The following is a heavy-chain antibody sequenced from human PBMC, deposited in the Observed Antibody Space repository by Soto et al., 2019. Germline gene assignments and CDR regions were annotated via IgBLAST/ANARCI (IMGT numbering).Heavy chain of an antibody. CDR1: GGSISSGDYY. CDR2: IYYSGST. CDR3: ARVDGTPIGAAAAFDY. J-gene: IGHJ4*02. Sequence: PSETLSLTCTVSGGSISSGDYYWSWIRQPPGKGLEWIGYIYYSGSTYYNPSLKSRVTISVDTSKNQFSLKLSSVTAADTAVYYCARVDGTPIGAAAAFDYWGQGTLVTVSS. D-gene: IGHD6-13*01. V-gene: IGHV4-30-4*01.